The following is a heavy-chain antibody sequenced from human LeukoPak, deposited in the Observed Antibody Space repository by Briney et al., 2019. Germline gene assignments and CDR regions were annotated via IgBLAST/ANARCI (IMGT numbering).Heavy chain of an antibody. CDR2: IYSGGST. CDR3: ASFSDSFDY. Sequence: GGSLRLSCAASGFTVRNNYMSWVRQAPGKGLEWVSLIYSGGSTYYADSVKGRFTISRDNSNNTVYLQMNSLRAEDTAVYYCASFSDSFDYWGQGTLVIVSS. V-gene: IGHV3-66*01. CDR1: GFTVRNNY. J-gene: IGHJ4*02.